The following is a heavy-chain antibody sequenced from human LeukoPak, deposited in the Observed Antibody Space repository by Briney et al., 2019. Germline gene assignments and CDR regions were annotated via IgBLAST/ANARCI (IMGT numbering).Heavy chain of an antibody. CDR1: GYTFTSYD. CDR2: MNPNSGNT. D-gene: IGHD6-19*01. CDR3: ARDAPRSGWYDLYYYGMDV. V-gene: IGHV1-8*01. J-gene: IGHJ6*02. Sequence: ASVKVSCKASGYTFTSYDINWVRQATGQGLEWMGWMNPNSGNTGYAQKFQGRVTMTRNTSISTAYMELSRLRSDDTAVYYCARDAPRSGWYDLYYYGMDVWGQGTTVTVSS.